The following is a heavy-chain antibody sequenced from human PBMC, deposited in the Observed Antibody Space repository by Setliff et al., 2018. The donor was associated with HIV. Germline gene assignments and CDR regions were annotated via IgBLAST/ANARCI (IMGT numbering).Heavy chain of an antibody. J-gene: IGHJ4*02. Sequence: ASVKVSCKASGYTFTSYGISWVRQAPGQGLEWMGWISAYNGNTNYAQKLQGRVTMTTDTSTSTAYMELRSLRSGDTAVYYCARGGVDPRGTLLWFGELLPDYFDYWGQGTLVTVSS. D-gene: IGHD3-10*01. CDR1: GYTFTSYG. CDR3: ARGGVDPRGTLLWFGELLPDYFDY. V-gene: IGHV1-18*01. CDR2: ISAYNGNT.